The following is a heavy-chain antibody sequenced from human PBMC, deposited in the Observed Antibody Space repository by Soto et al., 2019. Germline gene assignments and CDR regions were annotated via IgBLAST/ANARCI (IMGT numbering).Heavy chain of an antibody. CDR2: INHSGST. J-gene: IGHJ6*02. V-gene: IGHV4-34*01. CDR3: ARGGMRYYYYYGMDV. Sequence: TSETLSLTCAVYGGSFSGYYWSWIRQPPGKGLEWIGEINHSGSTNYNPSLKSRVTISVDTSKNQFSLKLSSVTAADTAVYYCARGGMRYYYYYGMDVWGQGTTVT. D-gene: IGHD1-20*01. CDR1: GGSFSGYY.